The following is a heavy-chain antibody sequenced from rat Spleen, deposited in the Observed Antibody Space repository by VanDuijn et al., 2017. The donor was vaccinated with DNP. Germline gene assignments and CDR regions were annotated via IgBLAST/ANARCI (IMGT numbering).Heavy chain of an antibody. D-gene: IGHD1-11*01. J-gene: IGHJ3*01. V-gene: IGHV2S12*01. Sequence: QVQLKESGPGLVQPSQTLSLTCTVSGFSLTSYGINWVRQPPGKGLEWIAAISSGGSTNYNSDLKSRLSISRDTSKSQVFLKMNSLQTEDTAIYFCTRDRPNYGGYSDIWFAYWGQGTLVTVSS. CDR1: GFSLTSYG. CDR3: TRDRPNYGGYSDIWFAY. CDR2: ISSGGST.